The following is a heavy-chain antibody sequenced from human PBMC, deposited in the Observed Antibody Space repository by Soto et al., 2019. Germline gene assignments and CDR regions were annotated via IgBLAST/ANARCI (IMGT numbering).Heavy chain of an antibody. J-gene: IGHJ6*02. CDR2: ISAYNGNT. D-gene: IGHD4-4*01. Sequence: QVQLVQSGAEVKKPRASVKVSCKASGYTFTSYGISWVRQAPGQGLEWMGWISAYNGNTNYAQKLQGRVTMTTDTSTSTAYMELRSLRSDDTAVYYCARGAEVTHHYYYYYYGMDVWGQGTTVTVSS. CDR1: GYTFTSYG. V-gene: IGHV1-18*04. CDR3: ARGAEVTHHYYYYYYGMDV.